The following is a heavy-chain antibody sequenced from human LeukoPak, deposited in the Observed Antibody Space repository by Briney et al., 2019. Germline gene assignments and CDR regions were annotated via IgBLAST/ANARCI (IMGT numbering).Heavy chain of an antibody. CDR3: AASESIVVVPAAPEFDY. J-gene: IGHJ4*02. Sequence: ASVKVSCKASGYTFTSYGISWLRQAPGQGLEWMGWISAYNGNTNYAQKLQGRVTMTTDTSTSTAYMELRSLRSDDTAVYYCAASESIVVVPAAPEFDYWGQGTMVTVSS. CDR2: ISAYNGNT. V-gene: IGHV1-18*01. D-gene: IGHD2-2*01. CDR1: GYTFTSYG.